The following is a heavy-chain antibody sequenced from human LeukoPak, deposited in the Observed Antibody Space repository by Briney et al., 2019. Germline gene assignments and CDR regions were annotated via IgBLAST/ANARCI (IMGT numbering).Heavy chain of an antibody. J-gene: IGHJ4*02. CDR2: ITTYNGDT. CDR3: AIVFPYFGY. CDR1: GYTFTTYG. Sequence: GASVKLSCKASGYTFTTYGLSWVRQSPGQRLEWRGWITTYNGDTDYAQKLQARITMTADTSTTTAYMELRNLRSDDTAVYYGAIVFPYFGYWGQGTLLTVSS. D-gene: IGHD3-10*01. V-gene: IGHV1-18*01.